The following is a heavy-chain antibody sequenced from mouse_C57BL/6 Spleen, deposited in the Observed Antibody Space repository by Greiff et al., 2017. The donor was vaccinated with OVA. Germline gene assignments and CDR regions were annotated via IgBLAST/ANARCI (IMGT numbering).Heavy chain of an antibody. CDR3: ARATYYYGSSTYWYFDV. CDR1: GFTFSDYY. V-gene: IGHV5-16*01. Sequence: EVQWVESEGGLVQPGSSMKLSCTASGFTFSDYYMAWVRQVPEKGLEWVANINYDGSSTYYLDSLKSRFILSRDNAKNILYLQMSSLKSEDTATYYCARATYYYGSSTYWYFDVWGTGTTVTVSS. CDR2: INYDGSST. D-gene: IGHD1-1*01. J-gene: IGHJ1*03.